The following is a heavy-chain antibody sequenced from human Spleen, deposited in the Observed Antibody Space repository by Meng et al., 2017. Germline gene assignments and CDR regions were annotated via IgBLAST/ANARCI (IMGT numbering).Heavy chain of an antibody. Sequence: QLQPVGPGLLKPSETLSLTWVVSGGSFSDYYWSWIRQPPGKGLEWIGEINHSGSTNYNPSLENRATISVDTSQNNLSLKLSSVTAADSAVYYCARGPTTMAHDFDYWGQGTLVTVSS. CDR1: GGSFSDYY. CDR2: INHSGST. J-gene: IGHJ4*02. CDR3: ARGPTTMAHDFDY. D-gene: IGHD4-11*01. V-gene: IGHV4-34*01.